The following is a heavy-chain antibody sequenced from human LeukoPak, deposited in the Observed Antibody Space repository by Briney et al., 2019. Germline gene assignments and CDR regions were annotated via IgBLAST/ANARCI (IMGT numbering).Heavy chain of an antibody. V-gene: IGHV3-53*01. CDR2: IYSGGST. Sequence: ETLSLTCTVSGGSISSSSYYMSWVRQAPGKGLEWVSVIYSGGSTYYADSVKGRFTISRDNSKNTLYFQMNSLRAEDTAVYYCARGYYYMDVWGKGTTVTVSS. CDR1: GGSISSSSYY. CDR3: ARGYYYMDV. J-gene: IGHJ6*03.